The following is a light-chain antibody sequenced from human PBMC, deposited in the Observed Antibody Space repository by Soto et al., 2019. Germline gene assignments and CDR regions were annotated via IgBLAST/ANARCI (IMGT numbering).Light chain of an antibody. CDR1: SSDVGGYEH. J-gene: IGLJ2*01. CDR3: SSYTSRTTLV. CDR2: DVS. Sequence: QSVLTQPASVSGSPGQSITISCTGTSSDVGGYEHVSWYQQHPGKAPKLMIYDVSNRPSGVSNRFSGSKSGNTASLTISGLQAEDEADYHCSSYTSRTTLVFGGGTKLTVL. V-gene: IGLV2-14*01.